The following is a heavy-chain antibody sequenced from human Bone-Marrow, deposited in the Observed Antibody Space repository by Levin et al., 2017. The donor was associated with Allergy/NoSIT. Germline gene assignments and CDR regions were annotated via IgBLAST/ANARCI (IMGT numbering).Heavy chain of an antibody. V-gene: IGHV4-4*02. CDR1: GGSINSENW. Sequence: SETLSLTCTVAGGSINSENWGGWVRQPPGKGLEWVGEIYHTGDTIYNPSLKSRVTISVDKSKNEFSLKLTSVTAADTALYYCVRDYGGNSGLDYWGQGTLVTVSS. CDR2: IYHTGDT. CDR3: VRDYGGNSGLDY. J-gene: IGHJ4*02. D-gene: IGHD4-23*01.